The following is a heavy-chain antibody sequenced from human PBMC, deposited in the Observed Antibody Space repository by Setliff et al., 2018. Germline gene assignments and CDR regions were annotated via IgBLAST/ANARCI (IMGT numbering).Heavy chain of an antibody. CDR3: AGTPALGTTWLSPFDY. CDR2: IQSTGNT. D-gene: IGHD5-12*01. J-gene: IGHJ4*02. Sequence: SETLSLTCAVYDGSFSDYYWSWIRQPPGKGLEWIGLIQSTGNTNYNPSLQSRVTISMDTSKNQFSLKMSSVTAADTAMYYCAGTPALGTTWLSPFDYWGQGTLVTVSS. CDR1: DGSFSDYY. V-gene: IGHV4-34*01.